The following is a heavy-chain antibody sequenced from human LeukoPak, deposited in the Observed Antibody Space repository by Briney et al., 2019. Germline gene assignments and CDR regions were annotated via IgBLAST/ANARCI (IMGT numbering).Heavy chain of an antibody. CDR3: AKDHADSSD. D-gene: IGHD6-19*01. J-gene: IGHJ4*02. CDR2: ISVSGATA. Sequence: PGGSLRLSCAASGFTFSNYAMTWVRQAPGKGLEWVSYISVSGATAYYVDSVKGRFTISRDNSKNTLYLQMNSLRAEDTAVYYCAKDHADSSDWGQGTLVTVSS. CDR1: GFTFSNYA. V-gene: IGHV3-23*01.